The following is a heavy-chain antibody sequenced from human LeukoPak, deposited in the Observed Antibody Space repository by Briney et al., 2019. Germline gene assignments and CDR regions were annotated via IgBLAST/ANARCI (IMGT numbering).Heavy chain of an antibody. CDR3: THRSVGYCSSTSCYTGGDY. CDR1: GFTFGDYA. Sequence: GGSLRLSCTASGFTFGDYAMNWVRQAPGKGLEWVGRIKSKTDGGTTDYAAPVKGRFTISRDDSKNTLYLQMNSLKTEDTAVYYCTHRSVGYCSSTSCYTGGDYWGQGTLVTVSS. CDR2: IKSKTDGGTT. J-gene: IGHJ4*02. V-gene: IGHV3-15*01. D-gene: IGHD2-2*02.